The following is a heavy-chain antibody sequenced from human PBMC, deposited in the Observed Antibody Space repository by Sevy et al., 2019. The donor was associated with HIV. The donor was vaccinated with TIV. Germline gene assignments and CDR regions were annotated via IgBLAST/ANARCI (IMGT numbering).Heavy chain of an antibody. D-gene: IGHD3-16*01. CDR3: ARVSTVGAMMDALDT. V-gene: IGHV3-30*03. J-gene: IGHJ3*02. CDR1: GFTFSDYG. CDR2: MSIDGNDK. Sequence: GESLKISCAASGFTFSDYGVHWVRQTPHKGLEWVAVMSIDGNDKHYADSARGRFTISRDKSKNTLFLELNSLRHEDTAVYFCARVSTVGAMMDALDTWGQGTMVTVSS.